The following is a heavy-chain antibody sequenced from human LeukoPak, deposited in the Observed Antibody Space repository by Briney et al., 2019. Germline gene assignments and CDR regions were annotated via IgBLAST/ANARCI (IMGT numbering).Heavy chain of an antibody. D-gene: IGHD3-10*01. CDR1: GYTFTGYY. J-gene: IGHJ3*02. CDR3: ARDLARVGYYGSGSYIRDAFDI. V-gene: IGHV1-2*02. Sequence: GASVKVSCKASGYTFTGYYMHWVRQAPGQGLEWMGWINPNSGGTNYAQKCQGRVTMTRDTSISTAYMELSRLRSDDTAVYYCARDLARVGYYGSGSYIRDAFDIWGQGRMVTVSS. CDR2: INPNSGGT.